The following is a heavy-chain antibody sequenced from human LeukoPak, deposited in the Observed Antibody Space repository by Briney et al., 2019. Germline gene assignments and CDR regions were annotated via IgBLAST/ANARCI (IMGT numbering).Heavy chain of an antibody. CDR3: ARVDDTSGYFYKFDY. D-gene: IGHD3-22*01. J-gene: IGHJ4*02. Sequence: SETLSLTCSVSGGSISNYYWSWIRQPPGKGPEWVAYIHYSGNTNYNPSLKSRVIISVDTSKNQFSLKLASVTAADTAVYYCARVDDTSGYFYKFDYWGQGTLVTVSS. V-gene: IGHV4-59*01. CDR2: IHYSGNT. CDR1: GGSISNYY.